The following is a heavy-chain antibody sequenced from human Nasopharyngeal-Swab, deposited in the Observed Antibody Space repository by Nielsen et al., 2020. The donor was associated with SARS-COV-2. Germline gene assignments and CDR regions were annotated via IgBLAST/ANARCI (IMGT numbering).Heavy chain of an antibody. CDR2: ISSSGSTI. J-gene: IGHJ4*02. Sequence: GESLKISCAASGFTFSSYEMNWVRQAPGKGLEWVSYISSSGSTIYYADSVKGRFTISRDNAKNSLYLQMNSLRAEDTAVYYYARDEGGYSGYDYPYYFDYWGQGTLVTVSS. CDR3: ARDEGGYSGYDYPYYFDY. CDR1: GFTFSSYE. D-gene: IGHD5-12*01. V-gene: IGHV3-48*03.